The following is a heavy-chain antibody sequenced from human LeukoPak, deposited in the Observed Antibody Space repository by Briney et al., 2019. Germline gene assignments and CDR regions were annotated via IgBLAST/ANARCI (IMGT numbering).Heavy chain of an antibody. CDR2: IWYDGSNK. V-gene: IGHV3-33*01. J-gene: IGHJ4*02. CDR1: GFTFSSYG. CDR3: ASMSSSWYLDY. Sequence: PGRSLRLSCAPSGFTFSSYGMHWVRQAPGKGLEWVAVIWYDGSNKYYADSVKGRFTISRDNSKNTLYLQMNSLRAEDTAVYYCASMSSSWYLDYWGQGTLVTVSS. D-gene: IGHD6-13*01.